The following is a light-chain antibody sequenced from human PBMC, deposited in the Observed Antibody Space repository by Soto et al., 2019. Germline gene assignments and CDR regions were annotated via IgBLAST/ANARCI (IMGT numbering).Light chain of an antibody. J-gene: IGKJ1*01. CDR1: QSISSY. V-gene: IGKV1-39*01. CDR2: AAS. CDR3: QQANSFPTT. Sequence: RVTITCRASQSISSYLNWYQQKPGKAPKLLIYAASSLQSGVPSRFSGSGSGTDFTLTISSLQPEDFATYYCQQANSFPTTFGQGTKVDIK.